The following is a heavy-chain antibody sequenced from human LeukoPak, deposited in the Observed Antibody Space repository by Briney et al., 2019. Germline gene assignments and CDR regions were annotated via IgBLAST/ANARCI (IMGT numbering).Heavy chain of an antibody. D-gene: IGHD2-2*01. CDR2: IYTSGST. Sequence: PSETLSLTGTVSGGSIISYYWSWIRQPAGKGLEWIGRIYTSGSTNYNPSLQSRVSMSVDTSKNQFSLKLNSLTAADTAVYYCARVGYCSSTSCQTGDYYYYYMDVWGKGTTVTVSS. V-gene: IGHV4-4*07. CDR1: GGSIISYY. J-gene: IGHJ6*03. CDR3: ARVGYCSSTSCQTGDYYYYYMDV.